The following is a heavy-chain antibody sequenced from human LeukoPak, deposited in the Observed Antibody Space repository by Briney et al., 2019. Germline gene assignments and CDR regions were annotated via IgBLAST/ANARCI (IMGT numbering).Heavy chain of an antibody. CDR2: ISSSSSYI. CDR1: GFTFSSYS. V-gene: IGHV3-21*01. CDR3: AREGGGTTVSPWYYYYYMDV. D-gene: IGHD4-17*01. Sequence: PGGSLRLSCAASGFTFSSYSMNWVRQAPGKGLEWVSSISSSSSYIYYADSVKGRFTIFRDNAKNSLYLQMNSLRAEDTAVYHCAREGGGTTVSPWYYYYYMDVWGKGTTVTVSS. J-gene: IGHJ6*03.